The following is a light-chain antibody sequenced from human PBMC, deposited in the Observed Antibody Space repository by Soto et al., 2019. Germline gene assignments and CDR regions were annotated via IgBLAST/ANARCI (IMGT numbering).Light chain of an antibody. CDR1: SSNIGAGYD. V-gene: IGLV1-40*01. J-gene: IGLJ3*02. Sequence: QSVLTQPPSVSGAPGQRVTISCTESSSNIGAGYDVHWYQQLPGTAPKLLIYGNSNRPSGVPDRFSGSKSGTSASLAITGLQAEDEADYYCHAYGSSLRGWVFGGGTKLTVL. CDR3: HAYGSSLRGWV. CDR2: GNS.